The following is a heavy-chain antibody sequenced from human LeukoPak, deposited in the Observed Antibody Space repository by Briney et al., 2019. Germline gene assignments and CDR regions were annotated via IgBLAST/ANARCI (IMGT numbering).Heavy chain of an antibody. CDR2: INHSGST. CDR1: GGSFSGYY. Sequence: SETLSLTCAVYGGSFSGYYWSWIRQPPGKGLEWIGEINHSGSTNYNPSLKSRVTISVDTSKNQCSLKLSSVTAADTAVYYCARGRGVRGYCSSTSCYAHYYYYGMDVWGQGTTVSVSS. V-gene: IGHV4-34*01. CDR3: ARGRGVRGYCSSTSCYAHYYYYGMDV. D-gene: IGHD2-2*01. J-gene: IGHJ6*02.